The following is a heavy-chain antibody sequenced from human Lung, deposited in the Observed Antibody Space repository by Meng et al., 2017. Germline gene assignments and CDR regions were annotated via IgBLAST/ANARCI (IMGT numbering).Heavy chain of an antibody. CDR1: GYNFPASS. Sequence: VSKPGDPVKASCTPSGYNFPASSIHWVRRAPGQGLEWMGRINPKSGDTHYAQKFQARVTMTGDTSISTAYMELSGLRSDDTAMYYCARDEDISAAGKLFGDYWGQGTLVTVSS. CDR2: INPKSGDT. J-gene: IGHJ4*02. V-gene: IGHV1-2*06. D-gene: IGHD6-25*01. CDR3: ARDEDISAAGKLFGDY.